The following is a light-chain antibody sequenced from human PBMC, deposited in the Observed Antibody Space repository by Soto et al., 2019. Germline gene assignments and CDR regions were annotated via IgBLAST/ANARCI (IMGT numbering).Light chain of an antibody. J-gene: IGKJ5*01. CDR2: GSS. CDR3: QQYNNWPPIT. V-gene: IGKV3-15*01. CDR1: QSVSSD. Sequence: EIVMTQSPATLSVSPGERATLSCRASQSVSSDLAWYQQKHGQAPRLLMYGSSTRANGIPARFSGSGSGTEFTLAISSLQSEDFAGYYCQQYNNWPPITFGQGARLEIK.